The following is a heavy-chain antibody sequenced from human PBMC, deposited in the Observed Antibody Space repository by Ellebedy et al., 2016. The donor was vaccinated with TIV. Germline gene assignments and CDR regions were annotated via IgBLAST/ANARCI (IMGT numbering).Heavy chain of an antibody. J-gene: IGHJ4*02. CDR1: GFTFSYYA. Sequence: GESLKISCAASGFTFSYYAMNWVRQAPGKGLEWVANIKQDGTEKYYVDSVKGRFTISRDNAKNSLYLQMNSLRAEDTAVYYCARVTTLATGTGYYFDYWGQGTLVTVSS. CDR3: ARVTTLATGTGYYFDY. CDR2: IKQDGTEK. V-gene: IGHV3-7*01. D-gene: IGHD4-17*01.